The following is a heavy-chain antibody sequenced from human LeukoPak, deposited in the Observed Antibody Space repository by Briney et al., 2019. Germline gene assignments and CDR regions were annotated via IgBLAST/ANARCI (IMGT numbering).Heavy chain of an antibody. D-gene: IGHD3-9*01. CDR1: GYTFTSYY. Sequence: ASVKVSCKASGYTFTSYYMHWVRQAPGQGLELMGIINPSGGSTSYAQKFQGRVTMTRDTSTSTVYMELSSLRSEDTAVYYCARDGGQYYDILTGYPGPYYYYYMDVWGKGTTVTVSS. V-gene: IGHV1-46*01. J-gene: IGHJ6*03. CDR2: INPSGGST. CDR3: ARDGGQYYDILTGYPGPYYYYYMDV.